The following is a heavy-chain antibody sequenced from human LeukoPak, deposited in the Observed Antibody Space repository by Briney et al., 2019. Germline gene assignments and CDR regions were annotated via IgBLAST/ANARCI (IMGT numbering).Heavy chain of an antibody. J-gene: IGHJ4*02. CDR3: ARDLPLAYGSRVDC. Sequence: GGSLRLSCAASGFTFSSYSMNWVRQAPGKGLEWGSYISGSSSAIYYADSVKGRFTISRDNAKNSLYLQMNSLRAEDTAVYYCARDLPLAYGSRVDCWGQGTLVTVSS. V-gene: IGHV3-48*01. CDR1: GFTFSSYS. D-gene: IGHD6-13*01. CDR2: ISGSSSAI.